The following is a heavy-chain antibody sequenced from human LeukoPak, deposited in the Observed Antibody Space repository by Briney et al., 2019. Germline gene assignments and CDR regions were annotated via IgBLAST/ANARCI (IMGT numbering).Heavy chain of an antibody. CDR2: IYYSGST. Sequence: SQTLSLTCTVSGGSISSGGYYWSWIRQHPGKGLEWIGYIYYSGSTYYNPSLKSRVTISVDTSKNQFSLKLSSVTAADTAVHYCAREGDCSTISCYVGYWGQGTLATVSS. D-gene: IGHD2-2*01. J-gene: IGHJ4*02. CDR3: AREGDCSTISCYVGY. V-gene: IGHV4-31*03. CDR1: GGSISSGGYY.